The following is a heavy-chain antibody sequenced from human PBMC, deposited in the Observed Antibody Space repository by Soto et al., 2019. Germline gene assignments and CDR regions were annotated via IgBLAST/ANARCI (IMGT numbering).Heavy chain of an antibody. CDR2: IYHSGST. J-gene: IGHJ6*02. CDR3: ARDDHIVVVPTSLGAMDV. CDR1: GGSISSNKW. Sequence: SETLSLTCAVYGGSISSNKWWSWFRQPPGKGLEWIGEIYHSGSTNYNPSLKSRVTISLDKSKNQFSLKLTSVTAADSAVYYCARDDHIVVVPTSLGAMDVWGQGTTVTV. V-gene: IGHV4-4*02. D-gene: IGHD2-2*01.